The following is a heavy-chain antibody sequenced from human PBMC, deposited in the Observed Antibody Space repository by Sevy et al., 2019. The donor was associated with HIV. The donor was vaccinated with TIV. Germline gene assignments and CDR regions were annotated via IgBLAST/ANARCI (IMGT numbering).Heavy chain of an antibody. CDR2: IYDSGDT. CDR3: AREGYYDVSGYPRHYFDY. V-gene: IGHV4-4*02. D-gene: IGHD3-22*01. J-gene: IGHJ4*02. Sequence: SETLSLTCAVSGGSNSRNNWWSWVRQPPGKGLEWIGGIYDSGDTNLNPTLKSRVTISLDKSKNQFSLKLTSLTAADTAVYYCAREGYYDVSGYPRHYFDYWGQGALVTVSS. CDR1: GGSNSRNNW.